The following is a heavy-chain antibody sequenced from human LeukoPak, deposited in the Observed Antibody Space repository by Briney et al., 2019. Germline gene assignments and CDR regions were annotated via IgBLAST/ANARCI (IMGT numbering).Heavy chain of an antibody. V-gene: IGHV3-53*01. Sequence: GGSLRLSCVASGLSVRGSYMSWVRQAPGKGLEWVSVMYSGGSTKYADSVKGRFTISRDNSKNTLYLEMNSLRAEDTAVYYCARDVRSDTDVDLGGDYWGQGTLVTVSS. J-gene: IGHJ4*02. D-gene: IGHD5-18*01. CDR3: ARDVRSDTDVDLGGDY. CDR2: MYSGGST. CDR1: GLSVRGSY.